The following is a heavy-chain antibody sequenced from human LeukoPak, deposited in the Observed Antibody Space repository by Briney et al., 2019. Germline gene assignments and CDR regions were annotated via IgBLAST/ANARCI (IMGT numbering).Heavy chain of an antibody. V-gene: IGHV3-30*02. J-gene: IGHJ4*02. Sequence: GGSLRLSCAASGFTFSTSDMQWVRQAPGKGLEWVAFIRYDGSNKYYTASVKGRFTISRSNSKNTLYLQMNTLRAEDAAVYYCAKPEGGYAFNYWGQGTLVTVSS. CDR3: AKPEGGYAFNY. CDR1: GFTFSTSD. CDR2: IRYDGSNK. D-gene: IGHD1-14*01.